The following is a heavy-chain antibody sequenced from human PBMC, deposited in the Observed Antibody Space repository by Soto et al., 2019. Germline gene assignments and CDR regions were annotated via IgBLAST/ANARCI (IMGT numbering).Heavy chain of an antibody. J-gene: IGHJ4*02. V-gene: IGHV3-30*18. CDR2: ISHDGSSK. D-gene: IGHD1-26*01. CDR1: GFTFSNYG. Sequence: GESLKISCAASGFTFSNYGIHWVRQAPGKGLEWVSVISHDGSSKYYEDSVKGRFTISRDNSKNTLYLQMNSLRAEDTSVYYCAKEGGLSGSYYISSSYYFDYWGQGTLVTVSS. CDR3: AKEGGLSGSYYISSSYYFDY.